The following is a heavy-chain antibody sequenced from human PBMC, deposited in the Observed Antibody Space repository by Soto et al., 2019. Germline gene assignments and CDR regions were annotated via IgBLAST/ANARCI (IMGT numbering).Heavy chain of an antibody. CDR2: IYYSGST. CDR1: GGSIGSSSYY. CDR3: ARRQVLIAAAGTWGMDV. Sequence: SETLSLTCTVSGGSIGSSSYYWGWIRQPPGKGLEWIGSIYYSGSTYYNPSLKSRVTISVDTSKNQFSLKLSSVTAADTAVYYCARRQVLIAAAGTWGMDVWGQGTTVTVSS. D-gene: IGHD6-13*01. J-gene: IGHJ6*02. V-gene: IGHV4-39*01.